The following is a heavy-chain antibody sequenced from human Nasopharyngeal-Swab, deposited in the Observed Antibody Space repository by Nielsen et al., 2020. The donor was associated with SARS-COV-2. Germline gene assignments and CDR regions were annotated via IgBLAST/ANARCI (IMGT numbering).Heavy chain of an antibody. CDR1: GYTFTEYG. CDR3: ARVVCADGTMSGGNCYSLYFLDY. J-gene: IGHJ4*02. V-gene: IGHV1-18*01. CDR2: IIGYNGDT. Sequence: ASVKVSCKASGYTFTEYGITFVRQAPGQGLEWVGWIIGYNGDTKYAQNLQGRVTMTTDTSTSTAYMELRGLGFDDTAVYYCARVVCADGTMSGGNCYSLYFLDYWGQGTLVTVSS. D-gene: IGHD2-15*01.